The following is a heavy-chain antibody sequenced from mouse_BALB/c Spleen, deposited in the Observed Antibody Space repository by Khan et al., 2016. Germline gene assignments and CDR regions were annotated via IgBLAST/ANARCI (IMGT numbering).Heavy chain of an antibody. CDR2: IDPANGNT. V-gene: IGHV14-3*02. D-gene: IGHD2-1*01. CDR3: ARGNSDWFAY. J-gene: IGHJ3*01. CDR1: GFNIKDTY. Sequence: VQLQQSGAELVKPGASVKLSCTASGFNIKDTYMDWVKQRPEQGLEWIGRIDPANGNTKYDPKFQGKATITADTSSNTFHLQLSSLTSEDTAVYYCARGNSDWFAYWGKGTLVTVSA.